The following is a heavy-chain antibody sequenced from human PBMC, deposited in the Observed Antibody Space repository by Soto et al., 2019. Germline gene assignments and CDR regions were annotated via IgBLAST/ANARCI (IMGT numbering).Heavy chain of an antibody. Sequence: HPGGSLRLSCTASGITFSSYAMSWVRQAPGKGLEWISSITSSGSVIYYADSLKGRFTISRDNVKNSLFLQMNSLRAEDTAVYYCATTVTTVDYWGQGTLVTVSS. V-gene: IGHV3-48*03. D-gene: IGHD4-17*01. J-gene: IGHJ4*02. CDR1: GITFSSYA. CDR3: ATTVTTVDY. CDR2: ITSSGSVI.